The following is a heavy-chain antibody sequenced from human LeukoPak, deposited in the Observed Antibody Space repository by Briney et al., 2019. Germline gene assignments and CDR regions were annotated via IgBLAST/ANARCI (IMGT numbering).Heavy chain of an antibody. Sequence: EASVKVSCKASGYTFSGYAMNWVRQAPGQGLEWMGWINTNTGNPTYAQGFTGRFVFSLDTSVTTAFLQIDNLKADDTAVYYCARMNWGEYADYWGQGTLVTVSS. CDR3: ARMNWGEYADY. J-gene: IGHJ4*02. V-gene: IGHV7-4-1*01. CDR1: GYTFSGYA. D-gene: IGHD7-27*01. CDR2: INTNTGNP.